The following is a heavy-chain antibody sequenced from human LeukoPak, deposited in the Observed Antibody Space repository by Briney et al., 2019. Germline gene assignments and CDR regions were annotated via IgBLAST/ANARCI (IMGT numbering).Heavy chain of an antibody. CDR3: ARGVGTLYCGGDCYSNWFDP. CDR1: GYTFTGYY. CDR2: INPNSGGT. V-gene: IGHV1-2*02. D-gene: IGHD2-21*02. Sequence: ASVKVSCKASGYTFTGYYMHWVRQAPGQGLEWMGWINPNSGGTNYAQKFQGGVTMTRDTSISTAYMELSRLRSDDTAVYYCARGVGTLYCGGDCYSNWFDPWGQGTLVTVSS. J-gene: IGHJ5*02.